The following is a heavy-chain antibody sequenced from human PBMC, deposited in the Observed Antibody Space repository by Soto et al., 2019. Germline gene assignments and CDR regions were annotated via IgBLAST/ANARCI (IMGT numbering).Heavy chain of an antibody. CDR3: AKVLPATAIPGRGFDY. D-gene: IGHD2-2*02. CDR2: ISGSGGST. Sequence: GGSLRLSCAASGFTFSNYAMSWVRQAPGKGLEWVSIISGSGGSTYYADSVKGRFTISRDNSKGTLYLHMNSLRADDTAVYYCAKVLPATAIPGRGFDYWGQGTLVTVSS. V-gene: IGHV3-23*01. CDR1: GFTFSNYA. J-gene: IGHJ4*02.